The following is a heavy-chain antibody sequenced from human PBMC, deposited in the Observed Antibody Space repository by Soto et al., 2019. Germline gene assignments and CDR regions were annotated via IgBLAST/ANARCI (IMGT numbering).Heavy chain of an antibody. CDR3: ASARHIGP. CDR1: GYNFAGYW. V-gene: IGHV5-51*01. J-gene: IGHJ5*02. Sequence: GESLKISCKGSGYNFAGYWIAWVRQMPGKGLELMGIIYPSDPDTRYRPSFQGQVTISADKSISSAYLQMNSLRVEDTGVYYCASARHIGPWGQGTLVTVSS. CDR2: IYPSDPDT. D-gene: IGHD2-21*01.